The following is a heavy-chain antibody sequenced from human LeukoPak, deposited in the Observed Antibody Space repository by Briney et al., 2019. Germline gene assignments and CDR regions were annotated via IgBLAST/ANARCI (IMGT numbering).Heavy chain of an antibody. CDR1: GFTFSSYA. CDR3: AKDPGVVPAHYFDY. V-gene: IGHV3-23*01. J-gene: IGHJ4*02. CDR2: TGSTGVST. D-gene: IGHD2-2*01. Sequence: GGSPRLSYAASGFTFSSYAMNWVRQAPGKGLEWVSATGSTGVSTFYADSVKGRFTVSRDNSKNTLSLQMNSLRAEDTAVYYCAKDPGVVPAHYFDYWGQGILVTVSS.